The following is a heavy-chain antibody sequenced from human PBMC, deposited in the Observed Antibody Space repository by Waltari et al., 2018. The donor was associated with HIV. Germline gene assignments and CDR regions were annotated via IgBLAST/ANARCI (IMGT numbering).Heavy chain of an antibody. V-gene: IGHV3-73*01. D-gene: IGHD3-16*01. J-gene: IGHJ4*02. Sequence: EVQLVESGGGLVQPGGSLKLSCAASGLPFSGSAMHWVRQASGKGLEWVGRIRSKANSYATAYAASMKGRFTISRDDSKNTAYLQMNSLKTEDTAVYYCGGIPGGYWGQGTLVTVSS. CDR3: GGIPGGY. CDR1: GLPFSGSA. CDR2: IRSKANSYAT.